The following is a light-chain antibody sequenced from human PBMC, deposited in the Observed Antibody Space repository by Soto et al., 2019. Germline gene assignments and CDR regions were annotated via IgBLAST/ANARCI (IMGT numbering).Light chain of an antibody. J-gene: IGKJ5*01. Sequence: EIVMTQSPAPLSVSAGESATLSCRSSQSISSDVAWYQQKPGQAPRLLIYGASSRATGIPDRFSGSGSGTDFTRTISSLEPEDFAVYYCQQRSNWPPEVTLGQGTRLEIK. V-gene: IGKV3-11*01. CDR1: QSISSD. CDR3: QQRSNWPPEVT. CDR2: GAS.